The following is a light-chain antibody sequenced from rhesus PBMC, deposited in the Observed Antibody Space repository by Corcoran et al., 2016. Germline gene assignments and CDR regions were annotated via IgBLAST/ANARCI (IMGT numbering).Light chain of an antibody. J-gene: IGLJ1*01. Sequence: QAALTQPPSVSGSPGQSVTISCTGTSSDIGGYNYVSWYQQHPGKAPKLMIYDVSKRPSGVSDRFSGSKSGNTASLTISGRQTEDEADYYCSSYAGSNTFIFGAGTRLXVL. CDR3: SSYAGSNTFI. CDR1: SSDIGGYNY. V-gene: IGLV2-23*01. CDR2: DVS.